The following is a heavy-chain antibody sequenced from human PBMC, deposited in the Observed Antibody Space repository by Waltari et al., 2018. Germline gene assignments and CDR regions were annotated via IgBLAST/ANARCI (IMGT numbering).Heavy chain of an antibody. J-gene: IGHJ4*02. CDR2: ISFDGTNK. D-gene: IGHD1-26*01. V-gene: IGHV3-30*03. CDR3: ARDSVSGGWSYYFDY. Sequence: QVQLVESGGDVVQPGRSLRLSCAASGFTLSTYGMHWVRQAPGKGLEWVAVISFDGTNKYYADSVKGRFTISRDTSKNTVYLHMNNVRLEDTAFYYCARDSVSGGWSYYFDYWGQGNLVTVSS. CDR1: GFTLSTYG.